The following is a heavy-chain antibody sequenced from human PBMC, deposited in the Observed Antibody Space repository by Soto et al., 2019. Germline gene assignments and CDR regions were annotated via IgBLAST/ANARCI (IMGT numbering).Heavy chain of an antibody. CDR2: ITASNGNT. CDR3: ARGNSYGSFWYFDL. V-gene: IGHV1-18*04. J-gene: IGHJ2*01. CDR1: GFSFPTYG. Sequence: QVQLVQSGPEVKNPGASVRVSCKASGFSFPTYGITWVRQAPGQGLEWMGWITASNGNTHYAQNLQGRVTMTTDTSTNTAYMELGRLGSGDTVVYYCARGNSYGSFWYFDLWGRGSLVTVSS. D-gene: IGHD5-18*01.